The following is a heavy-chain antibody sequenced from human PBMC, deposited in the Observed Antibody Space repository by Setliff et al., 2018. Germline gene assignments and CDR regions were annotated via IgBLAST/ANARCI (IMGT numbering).Heavy chain of an antibody. CDR1: GGSISSYY. D-gene: IGHD2-21*01. J-gene: IGHJ3*02. CDR2: IYIGGSA. V-gene: IGHV4-4*07. Sequence: PSETLSLTCTVSGGSISSYYWSWIRQPAGKGLEWIGHIYIGGSANYNPSLKSRVTMSIDTSKNQFSLKLNSVTAADTAVYYCARVRWSQFRDAFDIWGQGTMVTVSS. CDR3: ARVRWSQFRDAFDI.